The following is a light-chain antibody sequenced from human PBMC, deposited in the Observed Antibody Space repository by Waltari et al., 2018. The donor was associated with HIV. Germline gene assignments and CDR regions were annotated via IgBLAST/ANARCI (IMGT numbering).Light chain of an antibody. CDR1: SSDVGRYNY. Sequence: QSALTQPRSVSGSPGQSVTISCTGTSSDVGRYNYVSWYQQYPGRAPKLMMYDVSKRPSGVPDLFSGSKSGNTASLTISGLQTEDEGDYYCCSYAGSYTLVFGGGTKLTVL. CDR2: DVS. CDR3: CSYAGSYTLV. V-gene: IGLV2-11*01. J-gene: IGLJ2*01.